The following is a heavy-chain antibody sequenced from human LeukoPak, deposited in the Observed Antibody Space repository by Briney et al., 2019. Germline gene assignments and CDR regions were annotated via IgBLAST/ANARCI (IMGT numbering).Heavy chain of an antibody. CDR2: INPNSGGT. Sequence: ASVKVSCKASGYTFTDYYMYWVRQAPGQGLEWMGWINPNSGGTNYAQKFQGRVTMTRDTSISTAYMELSRLRSDDTAVYYCAREGPIVGATHPVDYWGQGTLVTVSS. V-gene: IGHV1-2*02. D-gene: IGHD1-26*01. J-gene: IGHJ4*02. CDR1: GYTFTDYY. CDR3: AREGPIVGATHPVDY.